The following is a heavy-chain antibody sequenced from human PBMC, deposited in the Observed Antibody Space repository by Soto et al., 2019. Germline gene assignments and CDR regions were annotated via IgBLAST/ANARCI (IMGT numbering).Heavy chain of an antibody. V-gene: IGHV3-33*01. CDR3: ARDVGSSGSSRWFDT. J-gene: IGHJ5*02. Sequence: GGSLRLSCVASGFTLSNYGMHWVRQAPGKGLEWIALIWYEGTTKYSTDSMKGRFSISRDQSKSTLYLQVNSLRAEDTATYYCARDVGSSGSSRWFDTWGQGTLVTVS. CDR1: GFTLSNYG. CDR2: IWYEGTTK. D-gene: IGHD3-10*01.